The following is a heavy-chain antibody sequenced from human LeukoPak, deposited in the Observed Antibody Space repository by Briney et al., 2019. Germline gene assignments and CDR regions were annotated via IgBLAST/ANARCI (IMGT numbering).Heavy chain of an antibody. D-gene: IGHD6-13*01. V-gene: IGHV3-23*01. CDR1: GFTFSSYA. CDR3: AKDGRPRKAAAGTRTSYYYYGMDV. J-gene: IGHJ6*02. Sequence: GGSLRLSCAASGFTFSSYAMSWVRQAPGKGLEWVSAVSGSGGSTYYADSVKGRFTISRDNSRNALYLQMNSLRAEDTAVYYCAKDGRPRKAAAGTRTSYYYYGMDVWGQGTTVTVSS. CDR2: VSGSGGST.